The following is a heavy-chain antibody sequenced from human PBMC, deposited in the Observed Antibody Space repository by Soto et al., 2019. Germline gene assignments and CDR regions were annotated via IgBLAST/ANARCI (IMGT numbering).Heavy chain of an antibody. J-gene: IGHJ6*02. D-gene: IGHD3-22*01. CDR1: GYSFTIYW. CDR2: IYPGGSDT. CDR3: ARHGPRVYYDNSDYYYYGMDV. Sequence: GESLKISCKGSGYSFTIYWIGWVRQMPGKGLEWMGIIYPGGSDTRYSPSLQGQVTISADKSISTAYLQWSSLKASDTAMYYCARHGPRVYYDNSDYYYYGMDVWGQGTTVTVSS. V-gene: IGHV5-51*01.